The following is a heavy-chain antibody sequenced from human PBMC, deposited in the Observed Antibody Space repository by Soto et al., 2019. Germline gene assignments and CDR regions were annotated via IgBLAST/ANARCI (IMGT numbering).Heavy chain of an antibody. CDR2: ISGSGGSP. V-gene: IGHV3-23*01. Sequence: EVQLLESGGGLVQPGGSLRLSCAASGFTFSIYAMSWVRRAPGKGLEWVSAISGSGGSPYYADSVKGRFTVSRDNSKDTVYLQVTSLRVEDTAVYYCARVLGRVAVDWYFDLWGRGTLVTVSS. J-gene: IGHJ2*01. D-gene: IGHD6-19*01. CDR3: ARVLGRVAVDWYFDL. CDR1: GFTFSIYA.